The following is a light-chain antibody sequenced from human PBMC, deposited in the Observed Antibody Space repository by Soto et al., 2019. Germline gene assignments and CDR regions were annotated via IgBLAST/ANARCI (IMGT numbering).Light chain of an antibody. J-gene: IGKJ3*01. V-gene: IGKV1-33*01. CDR2: DAS. CDR1: QDISNY. CDR3: QQYDTLPPT. Sequence: DIQMTQSPSSLSASVGVRVTITCQASQDISNYLNWYQQKPGKAPKLLMSDASILETGVPSRFSGSGSGTDFTFTISGLQPEDIATYYCQQYDTLPPTFGPGTKVDLK.